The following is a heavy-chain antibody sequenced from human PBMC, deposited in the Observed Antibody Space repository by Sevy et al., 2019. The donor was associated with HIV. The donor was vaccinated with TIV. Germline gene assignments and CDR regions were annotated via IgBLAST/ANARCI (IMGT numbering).Heavy chain of an antibody. CDR3: ARQYIAGSTIYFDY. V-gene: IGHV5-51*01. Sequence: GESLKISCKGAGYSFSTYWIGWVRQMPGKGLEWMGIIYPGDSDTKYSPSYQGQVTISVDKSISTAYLQWSSLKASDTAVYFCARQYIAGSTIYFDYWGQGTLVTVSS. CDR2: IYPGDSDT. D-gene: IGHD1-26*01. J-gene: IGHJ4*02. CDR1: GYSFSTYW.